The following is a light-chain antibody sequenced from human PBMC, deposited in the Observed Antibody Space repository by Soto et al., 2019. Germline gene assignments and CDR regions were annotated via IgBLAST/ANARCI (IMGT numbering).Light chain of an antibody. CDR3: QQNSNRIT. J-gene: IGKJ3*01. CDR2: DAS. V-gene: IGKV3-11*01. CDR1: QSVTNY. Sequence: ETVLTQSPATLSLSPGERATLSCRASQSVTNYLVWYQQKPGQAPRLLIYDASKRATGIPARFSGSGSGTDVTLTISSLEPEDFAVYYCQQNSNRITFGPGTKVDI.